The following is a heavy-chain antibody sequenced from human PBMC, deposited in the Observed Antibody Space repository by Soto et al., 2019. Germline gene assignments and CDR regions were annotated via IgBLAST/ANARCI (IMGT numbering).Heavy chain of an antibody. CDR1: GGSISSYY. CDR3: AKTNIAAYWFDP. J-gene: IGHJ5*02. Sequence: PSETLSLTCTVSGGSISSYYWSWIRQPPGKGLEWIGYIYYSGSTNYNPSLKSRVTISVDTSKNQFSLKLSSVTAADTAVYYCAKTNIAAYWFDPWGQGTLVTVSS. CDR2: IYYSGST. V-gene: IGHV4-59*01. D-gene: IGHD6-6*01.